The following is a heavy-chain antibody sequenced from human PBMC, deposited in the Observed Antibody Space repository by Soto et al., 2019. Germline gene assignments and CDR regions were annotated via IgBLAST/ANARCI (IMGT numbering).Heavy chain of an antibody. CDR2: VNPIVGMS. Sequence: QVQLVQSGAEVKKPGSSVKVSCTASGGTFNFYTINWVRQAPGQRPEWVGRVNPIVGMSSSASKFQGRVTMPADTYTSKAYMDLTGLKSEDTAVYYCATSYGSGSTHFDYWGQGTLVTVSS. J-gene: IGHJ4*02. V-gene: IGHV1-69*02. D-gene: IGHD3-10*01. CDR1: GGTFNFYT. CDR3: ATSYGSGSTHFDY.